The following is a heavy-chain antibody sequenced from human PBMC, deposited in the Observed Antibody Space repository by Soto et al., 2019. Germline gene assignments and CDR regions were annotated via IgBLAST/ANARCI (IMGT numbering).Heavy chain of an antibody. D-gene: IGHD6-13*01. CDR1: GLTFSNYA. CDR2: ITASSSNA. J-gene: IGHJ2*01. CDR3: AKDLRGPAAGTWYFDV. Sequence: EVQLLESGGGLVQPGGSLRLSCAASGLTFSNYAMGWVRQAPGKGLEWVSAITASSSNAHYAVPVRGRFTISRDNSQNTLYLQMDSLRAEDTAIYYCAKDLRGPAAGTWYFDVWGRGTLVTVSS. V-gene: IGHV3-23*01.